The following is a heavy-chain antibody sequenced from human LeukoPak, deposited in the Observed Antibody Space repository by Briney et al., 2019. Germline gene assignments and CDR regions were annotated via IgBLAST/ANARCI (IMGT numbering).Heavy chain of an antibody. J-gene: IGHJ4*02. D-gene: IGHD6-25*01. CDR1: GVTFSDYY. Sequence: GGSLRPFCAASGVTFSDYYMTWVRQPPGKGLQWLSFIYTGGDTYYADSVKGRFTISRDDSKNTVYLQMNSLRAEDTAVYYCARDLGYSGIAANYWGQGTLVTVSS. V-gene: IGHV3-66*01. CDR3: ARDLGYSGIAANY. CDR2: IYTGGDT.